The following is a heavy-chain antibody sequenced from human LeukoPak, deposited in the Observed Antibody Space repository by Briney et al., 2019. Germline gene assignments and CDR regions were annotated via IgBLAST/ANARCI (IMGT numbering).Heavy chain of an antibody. V-gene: IGHV1-18*01. Sequence: ASVKVSCKASGYTFTSYGISWVRQAPGQGLEWMGWISAYNGNTNYAQKLQGRVTMTTDTSTSTAYTELRSLRSDDTAVYYCARDRRSYTAVLDYLGQGTLVTVSS. D-gene: IGHD5-18*01. CDR3: ARDRRSYTAVLDY. CDR2: ISAYNGNT. CDR1: GYTFTSYG. J-gene: IGHJ4*02.